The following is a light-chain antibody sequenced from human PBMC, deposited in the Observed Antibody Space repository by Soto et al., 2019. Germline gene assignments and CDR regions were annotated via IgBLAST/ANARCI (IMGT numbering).Light chain of an antibody. CDR3: CSYVGSYSYV. Sequence: QSALTQPRSVSGSPGQSVTVSCIGTSSDVGGYNSVSWYQEHPGKAPKLMIYDVIKRPSGVPDRFSGSKYGNTASLTISGLLAEDEADYYCCSYVGSYSYVFGTGTKVTVL. J-gene: IGLJ1*01. V-gene: IGLV2-11*01. CDR2: DVI. CDR1: SSDVGGYNS.